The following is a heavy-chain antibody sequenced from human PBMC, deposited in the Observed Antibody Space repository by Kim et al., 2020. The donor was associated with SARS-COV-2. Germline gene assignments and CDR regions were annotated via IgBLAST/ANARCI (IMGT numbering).Heavy chain of an antibody. V-gene: IGHV3-21*01. J-gene: IGHJ6*04. D-gene: IGHD3-10*01. CDR3: ARGITMIRGADV. Sequence: YYADSVGRRFTISRANAKNSLSLQMNSLRAEDTAVYYCARGITMIRGADVWGKGTTVSVSS.